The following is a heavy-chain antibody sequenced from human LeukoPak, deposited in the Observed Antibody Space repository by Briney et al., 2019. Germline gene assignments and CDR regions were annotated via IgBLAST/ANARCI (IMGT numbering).Heavy chain of an antibody. V-gene: IGHV3-53*01. CDR1: GFTVSSNY. J-gene: IGHJ4*02. CDR2: IYSGGST. Sequence: PGGSLRLSCAASGFTVSSNYMSWVRQAPGKGLEWVSVIYSGGSTYYADSVKGRFTISRDNSKNTLYPQMNSLRAEDTAVYYCARGEGHNTFDYWGQGTLVTVSS. D-gene: IGHD2/OR15-2a*01. CDR3: ARGEGHNTFDY.